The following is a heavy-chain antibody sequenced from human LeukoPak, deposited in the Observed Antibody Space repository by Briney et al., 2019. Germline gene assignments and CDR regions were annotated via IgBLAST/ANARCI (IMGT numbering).Heavy chain of an antibody. J-gene: IGHJ4*02. CDR1: GFTFSSYS. Sequence: GGSLRLSCVASGFTFSSYSMNWVRQAPGEGLEWVSSISSSSTYTYYADSVKGRFTISRDNAKESLFLQMNSLRADDTALYYCARDSTADLDYWGQGTLVTVSS. V-gene: IGHV3-21*01. CDR3: ARDSTADLDY. CDR2: ISSSSTYT. D-gene: IGHD6-19*01.